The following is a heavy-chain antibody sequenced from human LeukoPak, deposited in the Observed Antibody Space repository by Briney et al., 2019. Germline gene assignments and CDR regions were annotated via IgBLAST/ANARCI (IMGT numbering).Heavy chain of an antibody. CDR1: GGSISSGGYY. CDR2: IYHSGST. V-gene: IGHV4-30-2*01. D-gene: IGHD4-23*01. Sequence: SETLSLTCTVSGGSISSGGYYWSWIRQPPGKGLEWIGYIYHSGSTYYNPSLKSRVTISVDRSKNQFSLKLSSVTAADTAVYYCARDYGGNSAGGYWGQGTLVTVSS. J-gene: IGHJ4*02. CDR3: ARDYGGNSAGGY.